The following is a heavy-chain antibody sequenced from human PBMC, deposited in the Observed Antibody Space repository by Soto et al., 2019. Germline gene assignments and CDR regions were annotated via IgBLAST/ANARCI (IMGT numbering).Heavy chain of an antibody. CDR2: INAGNGNT. Sequence: ASVKFSFKASGYTFTSYASHWLRQARGQRLEWMGWINAGNGNTKYSQKFQGRVIITRDTSAGKAYMELRSLRSEDPAVYYWATPIVAFYWGQGTLVTVSS. J-gene: IGHJ4*02. CDR3: ATPIVAFY. D-gene: IGHD5-12*01. CDR1: GYTFTSYA. V-gene: IGHV1-3*01.